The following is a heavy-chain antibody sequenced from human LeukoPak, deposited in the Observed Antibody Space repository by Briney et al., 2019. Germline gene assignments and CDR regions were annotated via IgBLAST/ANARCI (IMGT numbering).Heavy chain of an antibody. CDR3: ARELTIFGVVTNDY. J-gene: IGHJ4*02. CDR1: GGSISSGSYY. CDR2: IYTSGST. Sequence: PSQTLSLTCTVSGGSISSGSYYWSWIRQPAGKGLERIGRIYTSGSTNYNPSLKSRVTISVDTSKNQFSLKLSSVTAADTAVYYCARELTIFGVVTNDYWGQGTLVTVSS. D-gene: IGHD3-3*01. V-gene: IGHV4-61*02.